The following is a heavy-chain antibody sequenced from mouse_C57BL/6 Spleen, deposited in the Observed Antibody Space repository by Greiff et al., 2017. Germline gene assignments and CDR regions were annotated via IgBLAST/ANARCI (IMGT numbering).Heavy chain of an antibody. CDR3: AGGLGRGDYAMDY. Sequence: QVQLQQSGPELVKPGASVKISCKASGYAFSSSWMTWVKQRPGKGLEWIGRIYPGDGGTNYNGKFKGKATLTAGKSSSTAYMQLSSLTSEDAAVVFCAGGLGRGDYAMDYWGQGTSVTVSS. D-gene: IGHD4-1*01. V-gene: IGHV1-82*01. CDR1: GYAFSSSW. J-gene: IGHJ4*01. CDR2: IYPGDGGT.